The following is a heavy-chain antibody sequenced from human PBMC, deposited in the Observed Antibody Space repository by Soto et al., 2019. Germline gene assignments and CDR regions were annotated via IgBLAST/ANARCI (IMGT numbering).Heavy chain of an antibody. J-gene: IGHJ4*02. CDR1: GFSLSSGYY. CDR2: IYHSGST. CDR3: ARGKWEPYYFDY. D-gene: IGHD1-26*01. Sequence: SETLSLTCAVSGFSLSSGYYWGFIRQPPGKGLERIGTIYHSGSTYYNPSLKSRVTISVDTSKNQFSLKLDSVTAADTAVYYCARGKWEPYYFDYWGQGTLVTVSS. V-gene: IGHV4-38-2*01.